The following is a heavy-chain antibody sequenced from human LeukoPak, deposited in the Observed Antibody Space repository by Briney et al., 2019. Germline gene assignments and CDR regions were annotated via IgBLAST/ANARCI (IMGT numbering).Heavy chain of an antibody. CDR3: ARGVDAFYH. CDR2: ISTTVST. J-gene: IGHJ4*02. V-gene: IGHV4-4*07. Sequence: SETLSLTCTVSGDTITSYFWNWVRQPAGKGLEWIGRISTTVSTDYNPSLESRITLSVDTSRNQVSLRLTSVTAADTALYYCARGVDAFYHWGQGTLVTVSS. CDR1: GDTITSYF. D-gene: IGHD3-10*01.